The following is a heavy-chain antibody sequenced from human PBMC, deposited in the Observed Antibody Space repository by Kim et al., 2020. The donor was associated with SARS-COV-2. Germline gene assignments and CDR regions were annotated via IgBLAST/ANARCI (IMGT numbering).Heavy chain of an antibody. CDR1: GFTFSSYA. V-gene: IGHV3-30*04. J-gene: IGHJ4*01. D-gene: IGHD3-22*01. CDR3: ARDSDITMIVVVIWYFD. Sequence: GGSLRLSCAASGFTFSSYAMHWVRQAPGKGLEWVAVISYDGSNKYYADSVKGRFTISRDNSKNTLYLQMNSLRAEDTAVYYCARDSDITMIVVVIWYFD. CDR2: ISYDGSNK.